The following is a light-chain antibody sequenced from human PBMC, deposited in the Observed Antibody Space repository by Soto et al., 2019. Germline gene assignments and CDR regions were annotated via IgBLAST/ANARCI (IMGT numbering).Light chain of an antibody. CDR3: QQYNSYSRT. CDR1: DNIGPW. CDR2: KAS. Sequence: DIQMTQSPSTLSASIGDRVAITCRASDNIGPWVAWYQQKPGKAPKLLIYKASTLETGAPSRFGGSGSGTGFTLTITRLQPDDFATYYCQQYNSYSRTFGQGTKVEV. V-gene: IGKV1-5*03. J-gene: IGKJ1*01.